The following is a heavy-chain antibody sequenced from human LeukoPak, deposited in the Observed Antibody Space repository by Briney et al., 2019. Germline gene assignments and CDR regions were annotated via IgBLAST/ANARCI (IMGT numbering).Heavy chain of an antibody. Sequence: PGGSLRLSCPASGFIFSDYYMSWIRQAPGKGLEWVSYISSSSSYINYADSVKGRFTISRDNAKNSLYLQMNSLRAEDTAVYYCASLYSSGWYLYYYYGMDVWGQGTTVTVSS. CDR2: ISSSSSYI. CDR3: ASLYSSGWYLYYYYGMDV. CDR1: GFIFSDYY. V-gene: IGHV3-11*06. J-gene: IGHJ6*02. D-gene: IGHD6-19*01.